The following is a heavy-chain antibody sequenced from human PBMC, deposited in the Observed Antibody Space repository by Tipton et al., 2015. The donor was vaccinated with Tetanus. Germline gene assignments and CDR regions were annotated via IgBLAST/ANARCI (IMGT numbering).Heavy chain of an antibody. CDR2: ISPFNENV. CDR1: GYTFTHYG. CDR3: ARGRGLGPHEYFEH. D-gene: IGHD3/OR15-3a*01. J-gene: IGHJ5*02. V-gene: IGHV1-18*01. Sequence: QLVQSGAEVKKPGASVKVSCKASGYTFTHYGVNWVRRAPGQGLEWMGWISPFNENVNYAETFQGRLTMTTDRSTATVYMDLRSLGPDDAAVYYCARGRGLGPHEYFEHWGQGILVTVSS.